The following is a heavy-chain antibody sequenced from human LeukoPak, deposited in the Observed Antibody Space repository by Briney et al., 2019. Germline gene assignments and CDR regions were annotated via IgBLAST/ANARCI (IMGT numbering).Heavy chain of an antibody. J-gene: IGHJ4*02. CDR3: ARGVPYDSWSGPHYTDY. CDR1: RFTLSTYW. Sequence: GGSLRLSCAASRFTLSTYWMSWVRQAPGKGLEWVAHIKQDGSQEYYVDSVKGRFTISRDSAKNSLYLQMNSLRAEDTAVYYCARGVPYDSWSGPHYTDYWGQGTLVTVSS. D-gene: IGHD3-3*01. V-gene: IGHV3-7*01. CDR2: IKQDGSQE.